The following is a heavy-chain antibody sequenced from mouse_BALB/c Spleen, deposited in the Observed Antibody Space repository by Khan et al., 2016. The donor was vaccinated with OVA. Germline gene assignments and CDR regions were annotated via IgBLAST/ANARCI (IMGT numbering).Heavy chain of an antibody. CDR3: ACELRGFAY. CDR1: GDSITRGY. CDR2: ISYSGNT. Sequence: EVQLQESGPSLVKPSQTLSLTCSVTGDSITRGYWNWIRKFPGNKLDYMGYISYSGNTYCNPSLKSRISITRDPSKNQYYLQLNSVTTEDKATYYCACELRGFAYWGQGTLVTVSA. J-gene: IGHJ3*01. V-gene: IGHV3-8*02. D-gene: IGHD1-1*01.